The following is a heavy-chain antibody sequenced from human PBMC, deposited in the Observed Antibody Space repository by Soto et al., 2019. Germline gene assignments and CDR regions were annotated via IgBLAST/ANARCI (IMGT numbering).Heavy chain of an antibody. V-gene: IGHV4-31*03. CDR2: NYYSGIT. CDR3: ARGSSIAGRYYGMDL. D-gene: IGHD6-6*01. Sequence: QVQLQESGPGLVKPSQTLSLTCTVSGGSISSGGYYWTWIRQHPGKGLEWIGYNYYSGITYYNPSLNSRGTISLDTSKNHFSRKLSSVTAADTAVYYCARGSSIAGRYYGMDLWRQGTTVTVSS. J-gene: IGHJ6*02. CDR1: GGSISSGGYY.